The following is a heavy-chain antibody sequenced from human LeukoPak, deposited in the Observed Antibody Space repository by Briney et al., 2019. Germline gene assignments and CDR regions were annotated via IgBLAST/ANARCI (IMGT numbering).Heavy chain of an antibody. Sequence: ASVTVSCKASGYTFTSYGISWVRQAPGQGLEWMGWISAYNGNTNYAQKLQGRVTMTTDTSTSTAYMELRSLRSDDTAVYYCARLRLGELSLSWYFDLWGRGTPVTVSS. J-gene: IGHJ2*01. CDR3: ARLRLGELSLSWYFDL. V-gene: IGHV1-18*01. CDR2: ISAYNGNT. CDR1: GYTFTSYG. D-gene: IGHD3-16*02.